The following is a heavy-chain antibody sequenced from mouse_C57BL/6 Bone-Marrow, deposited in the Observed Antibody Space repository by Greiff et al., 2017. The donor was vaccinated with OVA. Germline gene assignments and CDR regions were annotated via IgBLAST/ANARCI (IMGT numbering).Heavy chain of an antibody. D-gene: IGHD1-1*01. V-gene: IGHV1-55*01. J-gene: IGHJ4*01. CDR3: ARNLITTVDAMDY. Sequence: QVQLQQPGAELVKPGASVKMSCKVSGYTFTSYWITWVKQRPGQGLEWIGDIYPGSGSTNYNEKFKSKATLTVDTSYSTAYMQLSSLTSEDSAVYYCARNLITTVDAMDYWGQGTSVTVSS. CDR2: IYPGSGST. CDR1: GYTFTSYW.